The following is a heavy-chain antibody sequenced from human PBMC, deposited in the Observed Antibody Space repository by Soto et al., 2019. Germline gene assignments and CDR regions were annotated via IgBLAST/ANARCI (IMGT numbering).Heavy chain of an antibody. CDR1: GGSISSSSYY. J-gene: IGHJ6*02. CDR3: ARHLENRYFDWLRELGYYYGMDV. V-gene: IGHV4-39*01. Sequence: QLQLQESGPGLVKPSETLSLTCTVSGGSISSSSYYWGWIRQPPGKGLEGIGSIYYSGSTYYNPSLKSRVTISVDTSKNQFSLKLSSVTAADTAVYYCARHLENRYFDWLRELGYYYGMDVWGQGTTVTVSS. CDR2: IYYSGST. D-gene: IGHD3-9*01.